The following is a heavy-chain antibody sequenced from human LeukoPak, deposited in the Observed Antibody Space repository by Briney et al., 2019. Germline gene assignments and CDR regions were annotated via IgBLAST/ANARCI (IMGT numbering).Heavy chain of an antibody. CDR3: TTDPQIYCSSTSCYP. CDR2: IKSKTDGGTT. CDR1: GFTFSNAW. V-gene: IGHV3-15*01. D-gene: IGHD2-2*01. Sequence: GGSLSLSCAASGFTFSNAWMSWVRQAPGKGLEWVGRIKSKTDGGTTDYAAPVKGKFTISRDDSKNTLYLQMNSLKTEDTAVYYCTTDPQIYCSSTSCYPWGQGTLVTVSS. J-gene: IGHJ5*02.